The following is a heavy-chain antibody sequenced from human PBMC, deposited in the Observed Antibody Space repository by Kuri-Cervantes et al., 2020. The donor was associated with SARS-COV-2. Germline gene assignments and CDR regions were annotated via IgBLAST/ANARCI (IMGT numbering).Heavy chain of an antibody. V-gene: IGHV4-59*01. CDR1: GGSINTYY. CDR2: VSYSGST. D-gene: IGHD3/OR15-3a*01. Sequence: GSLRLSCTVSGGSINTYYWSWIRQPPGKGLEYIGYVSYSGSTNYSPSLKSRVTMSLDTSKNQFSLRLSSVTAADTAVYYCSGRVDFSSVDYWGQGTLVTVSS. J-gene: IGHJ4*02. CDR3: SGRVDFSSVDY.